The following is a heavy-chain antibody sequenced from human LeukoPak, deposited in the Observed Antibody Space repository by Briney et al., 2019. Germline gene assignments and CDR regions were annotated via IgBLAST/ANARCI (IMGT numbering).Heavy chain of an antibody. CDR3: AKEMTTVTTFSLDY. J-gene: IGHJ4*02. D-gene: IGHD4-17*01. CDR2: ISYDGSNK. Sequence: GRSLRLSCAASGFTFSSYGMHWVRQAPGKGLEWVAVISYDGSNKYYADSVKGRLTISRDNSKNTLYLQMNSLRAEDTAVYYCAKEMTTVTTFSLDYWGQGTLVTVS. CDR1: GFTFSSYG. V-gene: IGHV3-30*18.